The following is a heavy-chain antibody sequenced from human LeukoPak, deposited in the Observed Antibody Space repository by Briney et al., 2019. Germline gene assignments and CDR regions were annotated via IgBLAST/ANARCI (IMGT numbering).Heavy chain of an antibody. CDR3: AREWAMVRGVIPPYNWFDP. D-gene: IGHD3-10*01. Sequence: SETLSLTCTVSGGSMSRYYWSWIRRPPGKGLEWIGYIYYSGSTNYNPSLKSRVTISVDASENQFSLKLSSVTAADTAVYYCAREWAMVRGVIPPYNWFDPWGQGTLVTVSS. V-gene: IGHV4-59*01. CDR2: IYYSGST. CDR1: GGSMSRYY. J-gene: IGHJ5*02.